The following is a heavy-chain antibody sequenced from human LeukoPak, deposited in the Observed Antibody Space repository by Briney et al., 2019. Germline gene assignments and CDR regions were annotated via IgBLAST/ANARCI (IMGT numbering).Heavy chain of an antibody. Sequence: SETLSLTCTVSGGSISSSSYYWGWIRQPPGKGLEWIGSIYYSGSTYYNPSLKSRVTISVDTSKNQFSLKLSSVTAADTAVYYCARDHSPRGPENFDYWGQGTLVTVSS. D-gene: IGHD1-26*01. CDR2: IYYSGST. CDR3: ARDHSPRGPENFDY. V-gene: IGHV4-39*07. CDR1: GGSISSSSYY. J-gene: IGHJ4*02.